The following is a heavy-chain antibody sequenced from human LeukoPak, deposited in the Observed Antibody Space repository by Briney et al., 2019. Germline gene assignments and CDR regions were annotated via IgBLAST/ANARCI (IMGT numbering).Heavy chain of an antibody. D-gene: IGHD2-21*02. Sequence: GGSLRLSCAASGFTFSNCWMSWVRQAPGKGLEWVANIKQDGSEKYYVDSVKGRFTISRDNAKNSLYLQMNSLRAEDTAVYYCASFGDQNNYWGQGTLVTVSS. CDR1: GFTFSNCW. J-gene: IGHJ4*02. CDR2: IKQDGSEK. V-gene: IGHV3-7*01. CDR3: ASFGDQNNY.